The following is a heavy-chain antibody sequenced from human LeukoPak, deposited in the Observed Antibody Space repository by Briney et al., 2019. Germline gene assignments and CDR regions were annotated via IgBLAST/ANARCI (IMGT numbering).Heavy chain of an antibody. CDR1: GGSISSSSYS. Sequence: SETLSLTCSVSGGSISSSSYSWGWIRQPPGKGLEWIGSIYYSGSTYYSPSLKSRVTISVDTSKNHFSLKLSSVTAADTAVYYCARHLLGSSGYYFPYWGQGTLVTVSS. V-gene: IGHV4-39*01. CDR3: ARHLLGSSGYYFPY. CDR2: IYYSGST. J-gene: IGHJ4*02. D-gene: IGHD6-6*01.